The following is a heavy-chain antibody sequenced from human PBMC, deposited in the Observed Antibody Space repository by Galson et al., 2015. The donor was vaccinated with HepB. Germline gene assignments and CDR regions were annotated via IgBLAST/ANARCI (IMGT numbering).Heavy chain of an antibody. CDR3: TTDIPWVSIQLWS. J-gene: IGHJ5*02. CDR1: GFTFSNAW. CDR2: IKSKTDGGTT. V-gene: IGHV3-15*01. D-gene: IGHD5-18*01. Sequence: SLRLSCAASGFTFSNAWMSWVRQAPGKGLEWVGRIKSKTDGGTTDYAAPVKGRFTISRDDSKNTLYLQMNSLKTEDTAVYYCTTDIPWVSIQLWSWGQGTLVTVSS.